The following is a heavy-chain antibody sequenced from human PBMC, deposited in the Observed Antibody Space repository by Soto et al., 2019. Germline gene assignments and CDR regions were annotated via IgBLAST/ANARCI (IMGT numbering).Heavy chain of an antibody. V-gene: IGHV3-66*01. CDR2: LDSGGST. Sequence: PGGSLRLSCAASGFTVSNNYLNWVLQAPWKGLEWVSFLDSGGSTYYSDSAKGRFTISRDNSKNTLYLQMNSLRAQDTAVYYCAISRYYFDCSDYHDAFDIWGQGTMVTVSS. D-gene: IGHD3-22*01. CDR3: AISRYYFDCSDYHDAFDI. CDR1: GFTVSNNY. J-gene: IGHJ3*02.